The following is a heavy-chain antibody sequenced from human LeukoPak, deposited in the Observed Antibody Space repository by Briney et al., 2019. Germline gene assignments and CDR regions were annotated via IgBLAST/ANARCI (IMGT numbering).Heavy chain of an antibody. D-gene: IGHD1-26*01. Sequence: GGSLRLSCAASGFTFSTYAMTWVRQTPGKGLEWVSGISTSGDRTYYADSVKGRFTISRDNSKNTLYLQMNSLRAEDTAEYYCARSAVGTSCCTAVDYWGQGTLVTVSS. V-gene: IGHV3-23*01. CDR3: ARSAVGTSCCTAVDY. J-gene: IGHJ4*02. CDR1: GFTFSTYA. CDR2: ISTSGDRT.